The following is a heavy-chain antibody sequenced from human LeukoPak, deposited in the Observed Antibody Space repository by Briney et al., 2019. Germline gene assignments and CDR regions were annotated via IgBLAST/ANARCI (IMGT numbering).Heavy chain of an antibody. D-gene: IGHD3-10*01. CDR2: IYHSGST. V-gene: IGHV4-38-2*02. J-gene: IGHJ4*02. Sequence: PSETLSLTCTVSGYSISSGYYWGWIRQPPGKGLEWIGSIYHSGSTYYNPSLKSRVNISVDTSKNQFSLKLSSVTAADTAVYYCARSGGTMVRGVNQFDYWGQGTLVTVSS. CDR1: GYSISSGYY. CDR3: ARSGGTMVRGVNQFDY.